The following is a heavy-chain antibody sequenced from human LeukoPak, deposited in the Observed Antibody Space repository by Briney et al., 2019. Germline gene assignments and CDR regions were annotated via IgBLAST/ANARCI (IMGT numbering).Heavy chain of an antibody. Sequence: SETLSLTCTVSGVSISSYYWSWIRQSPGKGLEWIAYPSTSYSGDTNYNPFLESRVTISLDTSKNQCSLKLSSVTAADAAVYYCARGERPGPDYWGQGTLVTVSS. D-gene: IGHD6-25*01. V-gene: IGHV4-59*01. CDR2: PSTSYSGDT. CDR3: ARGERPGPDY. CDR1: GVSISSYY. J-gene: IGHJ4*02.